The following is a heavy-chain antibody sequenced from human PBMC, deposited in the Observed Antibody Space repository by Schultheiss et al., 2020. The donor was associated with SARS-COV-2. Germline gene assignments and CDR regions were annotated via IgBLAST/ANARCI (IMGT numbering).Heavy chain of an antibody. D-gene: IGHD4-17*01. Sequence: GGSLRLSCAASRFSLSGYWMSWVRQAPGKGLEWVANIKHDGSERHYVDSVRGRFTISRDNAKNSLFLQMNSLRAEDTAVYYCARGGIDYGDRPWDSWGQGTLVTVSS. V-gene: IGHV3-7*03. CDR1: RFSLSGYW. CDR2: IKHDGSER. J-gene: IGHJ4*02. CDR3: ARGGIDYGDRPWDS.